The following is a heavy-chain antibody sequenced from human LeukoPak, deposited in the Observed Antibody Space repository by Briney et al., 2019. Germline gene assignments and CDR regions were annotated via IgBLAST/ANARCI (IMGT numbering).Heavy chain of an antibody. J-gene: IGHJ1*01. V-gene: IGHV3-23*01. CDR2: ISGSGGST. CDR3: ATQQQLVL. Sequence: GGSLCLSCAASGFTFSSYAMTWVRQAPGKGLEWVSTISGSGGSTYYADSVKGRFTISRDNSKNTLYLQMNTLRAEDTAVYYCATQQQLVLWGQGTLVTVSS. CDR1: GFTFSSYA. D-gene: IGHD6-13*01.